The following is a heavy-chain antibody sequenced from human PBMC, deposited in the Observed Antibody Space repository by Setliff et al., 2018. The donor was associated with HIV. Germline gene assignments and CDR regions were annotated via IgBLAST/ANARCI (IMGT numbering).Heavy chain of an antibody. CDR3: ARESPSSSWFYFDF. V-gene: IGHV4-39*07. CDR2: VTHSGRT. CDR1: GGSISSSSYY. J-gene: IGHJ4*02. Sequence: PSETLSLTCTVSGGSISSSSYYWSWIRQPPGKGLEWIGEVTHSGRTNYNPSLKSRVTISVDTSKNQFSLKLGSVTAADTAVYYCARESPSSSWFYFDFWGQGTLVTVSS. D-gene: IGHD6-13*01.